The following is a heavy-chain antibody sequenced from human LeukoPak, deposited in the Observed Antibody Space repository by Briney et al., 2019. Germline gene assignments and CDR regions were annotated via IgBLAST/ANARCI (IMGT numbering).Heavy chain of an antibody. J-gene: IGHJ4*02. CDR1: GFTFGSYG. Sequence: GGSLRLSWAASGFTFGSYGMHWVRQAPGKGLEWASAISGSGGSTYYADSVKGRFTISRDNSKNTLYLQMNSLRAEDTAVYYCAKDLDCSSTSCHFDYWGQGTLVTVSS. CDR2: ISGSGGST. D-gene: IGHD2-2*01. V-gene: IGHV3-23*01. CDR3: AKDLDCSSTSCHFDY.